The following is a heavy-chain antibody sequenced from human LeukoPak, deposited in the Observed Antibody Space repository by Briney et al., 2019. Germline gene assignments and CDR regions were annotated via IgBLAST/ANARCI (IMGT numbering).Heavy chain of an antibody. Sequence: PSETLSLTCTVSGGSISSIIYYWGWIRQPPGKGLEWIGTIYYSGSTYYNVSLKSRVTISVDTSRNQFSLKLSSVTAADTAVYYCARGKGTSSWLDYWGQGTLVTVSS. V-gene: IGHV4-39*07. CDR2: IYYSGST. CDR3: ARGKGTSSWLDY. D-gene: IGHD6-13*01. CDR1: GGSISSIIYY. J-gene: IGHJ4*02.